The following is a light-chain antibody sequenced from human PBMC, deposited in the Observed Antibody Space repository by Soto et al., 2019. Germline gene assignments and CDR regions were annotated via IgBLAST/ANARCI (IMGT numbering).Light chain of an antibody. V-gene: IGKV1-12*01. CDR1: QGVSSW. CDR3: QQANGFPVT. Sequence: DIQLTQSPSSVSASVGDRVTITCRASQGVSSWLSWYQQKPGKAPKLLIYAVSSLQSGVPARFSGSGSETDLTLTISSLQPDDFANYYCQQANGFPVTFGGGTRVEIK. CDR2: AVS. J-gene: IGKJ4*01.